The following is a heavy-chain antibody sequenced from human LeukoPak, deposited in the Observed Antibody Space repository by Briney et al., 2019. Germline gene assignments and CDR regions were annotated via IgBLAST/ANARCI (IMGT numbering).Heavy chain of an antibody. J-gene: IGHJ4*02. Sequence: GGSLRLSCAASGFTFSSYGMHWVRQAPGKGLEWVAFIRYDGSNKYYADSVKGRFTISRDNSKNTLYLQMNSLRAEDTAVYYCAKELITMIVVVTGFDYWGQGTLVTVSS. CDR1: GFTFSSYG. CDR3: AKELITMIVVVTGFDY. D-gene: IGHD3-22*01. V-gene: IGHV3-30*02. CDR2: IRYDGSNK.